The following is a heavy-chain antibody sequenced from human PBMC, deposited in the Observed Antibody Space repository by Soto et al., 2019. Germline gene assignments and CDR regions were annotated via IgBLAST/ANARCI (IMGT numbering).Heavy chain of an antibody. CDR2: IKQDGSEK. D-gene: IGHD1-26*01. CDR3: ASDQWDLQVY. V-gene: IGHV3-7*05. J-gene: IGHJ4*02. Sequence: EVQLVESGGGLVQPGGSLRLSCAASGFTFSSYWMSWVRQAPGRGLEWVANIKQDGSEKYYVDSVKGRFTISRDNAKNALYLQMNSLRAEDTAVYYCASDQWDLQVYWGQGTLVTVSS. CDR1: GFTFSSYW.